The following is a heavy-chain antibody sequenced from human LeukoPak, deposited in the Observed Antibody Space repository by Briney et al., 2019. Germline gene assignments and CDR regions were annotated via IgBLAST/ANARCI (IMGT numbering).Heavy chain of an antibody. CDR1: GGSVSSSSYY. CDR3: ARGAHEAAGVLNY. Sequence: SETRSLTCSVSGGSVSSSSYYWSWIRQPPGKGLEWIGYIYYTGNTNYNPSLKSRVTISIDTSRNQFSLKLSSVTAADTAVYYCARGAHEAAGVLNYWGQGSLVTVSS. D-gene: IGHD6-13*01. CDR2: IYYTGNT. V-gene: IGHV4-61*01. J-gene: IGHJ4*02.